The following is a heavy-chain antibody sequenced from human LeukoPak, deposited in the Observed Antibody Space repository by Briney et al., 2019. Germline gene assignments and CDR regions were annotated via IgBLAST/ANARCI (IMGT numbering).Heavy chain of an antibody. CDR2: ISGSGDST. CDR1: GFTFNNYA. CDR3: AKSRIAAAGCFDY. V-gene: IGHV3-23*01. J-gene: IGHJ4*02. Sequence: GGSLRLSCAASGFTFNNYAMSWVRQAPGKGLEWASAISGSGDSTYYADSVKGRFTISRDNSKNTLYLQMNSLRAEDTAVYSCAKSRIAAAGCFDYWGQGTLVTVSS. D-gene: IGHD6-13*01.